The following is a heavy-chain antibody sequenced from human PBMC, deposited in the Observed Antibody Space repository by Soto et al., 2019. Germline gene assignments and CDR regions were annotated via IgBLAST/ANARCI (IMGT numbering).Heavy chain of an antibody. CDR1: GFTFSNYA. CDR2: ISGSGRET. CDR3: AKSERITVSIAAFHGDS. D-gene: IGHD2-15*01. Sequence: GGSLRLSCAASGFTFSNYAMSWVRQAPGKGLEWVSAISGSGRETYYADPFKGRFTISRDNSKSTLSLQMNGLRVEDAAVYYCAKSERITVSIAAFHGDSWGQGALVTVSS. J-gene: IGHJ4*02. V-gene: IGHV3-23*01.